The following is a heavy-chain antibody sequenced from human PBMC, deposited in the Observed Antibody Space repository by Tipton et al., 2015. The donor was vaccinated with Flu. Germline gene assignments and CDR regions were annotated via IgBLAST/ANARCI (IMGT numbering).Heavy chain of an antibody. D-gene: IGHD3-22*01. CDR1: GFTFSSYA. CDR3: AKALRPYYYDRSSYWFEPFDY. CDR2: FSGTGGAT. J-gene: IGHJ4*02. Sequence: SLRLSCAASGFTFSSYAMSWVRQAPGKGLEWVSVFSGTGGATYYAASVKGRFTISRDNSRNTLYLQMNSLRVEDTAVYYCAKALRPYYYDRSSYWFEPFDYWGQGTLVTVSS. V-gene: IGHV3-23*01.